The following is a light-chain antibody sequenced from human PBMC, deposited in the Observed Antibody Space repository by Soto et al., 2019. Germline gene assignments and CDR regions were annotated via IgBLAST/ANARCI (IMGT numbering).Light chain of an antibody. CDR1: QSVKTF. V-gene: IGKV3-11*01. CDR3: QQSSNWPPIN. Sequence: EIVLTPSPATLSFSPVERSTLSCMASQSVKTFLVWYQQRPGQAPRLLIYDASHRAAGIPARFSGSGFGTDFTLTIRSLEPEDAAVYYCQQSSNWPPINFGQGTQREIK. CDR2: DAS. J-gene: IGKJ5*01.